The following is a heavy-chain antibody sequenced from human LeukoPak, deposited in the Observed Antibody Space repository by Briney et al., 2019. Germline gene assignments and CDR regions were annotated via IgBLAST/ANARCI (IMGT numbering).Heavy chain of an antibody. D-gene: IGHD6-19*01. J-gene: IGHJ4*02. CDR1: GFSFSSYW. CDR3: ARSSYPYYFDY. V-gene: IGHV3-74*01. Sequence: GGSLRLSCGASGFSFSSYWMHWVRQAPGKGLMWVSRVNNDGSSTTYADSVEGRFTISRDNARNTLYLQMNSLRAEDTAVYYCARSSYPYYFDYWGQGTLVTVSS. CDR2: VNNDGSST.